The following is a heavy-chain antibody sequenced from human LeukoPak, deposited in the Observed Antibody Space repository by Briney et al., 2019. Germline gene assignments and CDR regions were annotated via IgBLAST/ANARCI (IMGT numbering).Heavy chain of an antibody. D-gene: IGHD3-22*01. Sequence: SVKVSCKASGGTFSSYAISWVRQAPGQGLGWMGRIIPIFGTANYAQKFQGRVTITTDESTSTAYMELSSLRSEDTAVYYCARGDRSGYSYWGQGTLVTVSS. CDR3: ARGDRSGYSY. V-gene: IGHV1-69*05. CDR1: GGTFSSYA. J-gene: IGHJ4*02. CDR2: IIPIFGTA.